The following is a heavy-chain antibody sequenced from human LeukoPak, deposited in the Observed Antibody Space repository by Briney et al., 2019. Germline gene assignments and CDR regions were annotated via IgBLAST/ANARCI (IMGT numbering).Heavy chain of an antibody. CDR2: IYYSGST. J-gene: IGHJ5*02. CDR1: GGSISSYY. D-gene: IGHD6-19*01. Sequence: SETRSLTCTVSGGSISSYYWSWIRQPPGKGLEWIGYIYYSGSTNYNPSLKSRVTISVDTSKNQFSLKLSSVTAADTAVYYCAVYSGWRNWFDPWGQGTLVTVSS. V-gene: IGHV4-59*01. CDR3: AVYSGWRNWFDP.